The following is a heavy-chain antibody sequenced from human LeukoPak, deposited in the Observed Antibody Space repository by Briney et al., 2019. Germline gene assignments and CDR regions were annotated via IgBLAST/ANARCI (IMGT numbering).Heavy chain of an antibody. V-gene: IGHV3-7*04. J-gene: IGHJ4*02. CDR2: IKQDGSEK. CDR3: ARGLRRGIDN. D-gene: IGHD6-13*01. CDR1: GFTVSSNS. Sequence: GGSLRLSCTVSGFTVSSNSMSWVRQAPGKGLEWVANIKQDGSEKYYVDSVKGRFTISRDNAKNSLYLQMNSLRAEDTAVYYCARGLRRGIDNWAQGPLVTVPS.